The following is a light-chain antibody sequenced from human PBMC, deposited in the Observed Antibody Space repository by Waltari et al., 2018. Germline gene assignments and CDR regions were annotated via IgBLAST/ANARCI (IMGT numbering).Light chain of an antibody. CDR3: AAWDDSLKNWV. V-gene: IGLV1-47*01. CDR1: CSSIHSGY. J-gene: IGLJ3*02. CDR2: KNY. Sequence: QSVLPQPPSASGTPGQRVTISCSATCSSIHSGYLFWYQQLPGTGPKLLIYKNYQRPSGVPDRISGSKSGTSASLTISGLRSEDEADYYCAAWDDSLKNWVFGGGTKLTVL.